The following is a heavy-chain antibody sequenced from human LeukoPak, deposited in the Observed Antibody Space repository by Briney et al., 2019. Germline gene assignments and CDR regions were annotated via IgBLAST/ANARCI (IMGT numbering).Heavy chain of an antibody. J-gene: IGHJ4*02. CDR2: ISSSSSYI. Sequence: GGSLRLSCTASGFTFGDYAMSWFRQAPGKGLEWVSSISSSSSYIYYADSVKGRFTISRDNAKNSLYLQMNSLRAEDTAVYYCARDPNYDINYWGQGTLVTVSS. CDR3: ARDPNYDINY. V-gene: IGHV3-21*01. CDR1: GFTFGDYA. D-gene: IGHD3-22*01.